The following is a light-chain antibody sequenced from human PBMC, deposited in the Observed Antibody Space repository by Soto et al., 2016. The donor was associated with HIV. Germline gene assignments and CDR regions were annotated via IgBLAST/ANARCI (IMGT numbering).Light chain of an antibody. Sequence: DIQMTQSPSSLSASVGDRVTITCRASQSISSYLNWYQQKPGKAPKLLIYATSTLQSGVPSRFSGSGSGTDFTLTISSLQPEDFATYYCQQSYSNTPLTFGGGTKGGDQT. J-gene: IGKJ4*01. CDR1: QSISSY. V-gene: IGKV1-39*01. CDR2: ATS. CDR3: QQSYSNTPLT.